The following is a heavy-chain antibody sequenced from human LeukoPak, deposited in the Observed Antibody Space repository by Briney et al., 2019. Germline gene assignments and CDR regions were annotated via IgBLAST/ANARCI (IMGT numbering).Heavy chain of an antibody. CDR3: ARDDLRPYYFDH. CDR2: ITSSGTPI. J-gene: IGHJ4*02. Sequence: GGSLRLSCAASGFTFSDYYMSWVRQAPGKGLEWVSYITSSGTPIFYADSVKGRFTISRDNAKNSLYLQMNSLRAEDTAVYYCARDDLRPYYFDHWGQGTLVTVSS. CDR1: GFTFSDYY. V-gene: IGHV3-11*01.